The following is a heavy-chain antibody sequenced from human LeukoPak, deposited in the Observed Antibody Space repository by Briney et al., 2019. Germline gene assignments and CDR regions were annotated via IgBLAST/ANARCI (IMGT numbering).Heavy chain of an antibody. CDR2: ISSSGSTI. V-gene: IGHV3-11*04. J-gene: IGHJ2*01. Sequence: GGSLRLSCAASGFTFSDYYMSWIRQAPGKGLEWVSYISSSGSTIYYADSVKGRFTISRDNAKNTLYLQMNSLRAEDTAVYYCARDTVAGTYWYFDLWGRGTLVTVSS. D-gene: IGHD6-19*01. CDR1: GFTFSDYY. CDR3: ARDTVAGTYWYFDL.